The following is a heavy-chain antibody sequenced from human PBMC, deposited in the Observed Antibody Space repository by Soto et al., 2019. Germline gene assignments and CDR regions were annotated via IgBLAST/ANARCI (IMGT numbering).Heavy chain of an antibody. D-gene: IGHD3-16*01. Sequence: GGSLRLSCAASGFAFSGSAMYWVRQASGKGPEWVGRIRSKGHNYATEYAASVKGRFTISRDDSKNTAYLQMNSLQTEDTAVYYCTRDLFSYDYSGILWFDPWGQGTLVTVSS. CDR2: IRSKGHNYAT. J-gene: IGHJ5*02. CDR1: GFAFSGSA. V-gene: IGHV3-73*01. CDR3: TRDLFSYDYSGILWFDP.